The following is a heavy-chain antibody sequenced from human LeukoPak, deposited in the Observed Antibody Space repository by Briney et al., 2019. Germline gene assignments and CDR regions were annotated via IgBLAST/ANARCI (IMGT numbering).Heavy chain of an antibody. Sequence: GGSLRLTCAASGFTVSSNYMSWVRQAPGKGLEWVSVIYSGGSTYYADSVKGRFTISRDNSKNTLYLQMNSLRAEDTAMYYCARAAGVQLLFYGMGVWGQGTTVTVSS. CDR2: IYSGGST. D-gene: IGHD2-2*01. V-gene: IGHV3-66*02. CDR1: GFTVSSNY. J-gene: IGHJ6*02. CDR3: ARAAGVQLLFYGMGV.